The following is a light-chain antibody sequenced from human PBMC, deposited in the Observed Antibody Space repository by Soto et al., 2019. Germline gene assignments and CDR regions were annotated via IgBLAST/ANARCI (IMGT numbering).Light chain of an antibody. CDR2: GAS. CDR3: QHYGSFIFT. J-gene: IGKJ3*01. Sequence: EIVLTQSPGTLSLSPGERATLSCRASQSVSSSYLAWYQQKPGQAPRLLIYGASSRATGIPDRFSGSGSGTDFTLTISRLEPEDFAVYYCQHYGSFIFTFGPGTKVDIK. V-gene: IGKV3-20*01. CDR1: QSVSSSY.